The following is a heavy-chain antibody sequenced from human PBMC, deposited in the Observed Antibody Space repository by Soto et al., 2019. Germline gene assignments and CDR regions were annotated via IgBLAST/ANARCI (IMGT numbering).Heavy chain of an antibody. CDR2: IFSNDEK. CDR1: GFSLSNARMG. J-gene: IGHJ4*02. V-gene: IGHV2-26*01. D-gene: IGHD6-19*01. CDR3: ERIREQWLVFDY. Sequence: SGPTLVNPTETLTLTCTVSGFSLSNARMGVSWIRQPPGKALEWLAHIFSNDEKSDSTSLTSRLTISKDTPKSQVVLTMTNMDPVDTATYYCERIREQWLVFDYWGQGTLVTVSS.